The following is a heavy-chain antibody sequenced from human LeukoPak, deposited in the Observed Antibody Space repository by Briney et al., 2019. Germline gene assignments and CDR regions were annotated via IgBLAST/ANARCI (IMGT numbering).Heavy chain of an antibody. D-gene: IGHD5-18*01. CDR2: IIPIFGTA. Sequence: PVKVSCKASGGTFSSYAISWVRQAPGQGLEWMGGIIPIFGTANYAQKFQGRVTITADESTSTAYMELSSLRSEDTAVYYCAREGYSYGQEGFYYGMDVWGKGTTVTVSS. CDR3: AREGYSYGQEGFYYGMDV. CDR1: GGTFSSYA. V-gene: IGHV1-69*13. J-gene: IGHJ6*04.